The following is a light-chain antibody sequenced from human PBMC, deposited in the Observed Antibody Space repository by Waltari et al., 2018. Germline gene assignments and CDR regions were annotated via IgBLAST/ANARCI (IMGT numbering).Light chain of an antibody. V-gene: IGKV1-5*03. J-gene: IGKJ1*01. CDR2: KAS. CDR3: QQYKSYRT. Sequence: DIQMTQSPSTLSASVGDRVTLTCRASQSISSWLAWYQQKPGKAPKLLIYKASSFESRVPSRFSGMGSGTECTLTISSLQPDDFATYYGQQYKSYRTFGQGTKVEIK. CDR1: QSISSW.